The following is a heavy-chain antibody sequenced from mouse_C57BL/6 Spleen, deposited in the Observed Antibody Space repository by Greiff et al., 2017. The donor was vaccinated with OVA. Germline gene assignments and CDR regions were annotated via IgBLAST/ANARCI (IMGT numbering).Heavy chain of an antibody. J-gene: IGHJ3*01. CDR3: ARDLTGRFAY. CDR1: GYSFTGYY. CDR2: INPSTGGT. Sequence: VKLQESGPELVKPGASVKISCKASGYSFTGYYMNWVKQSPEKSLEWIGEINPSTGGTTYNQKFKAKATLTVDKSSSTAYMQLKSLTSEDSAVYYCARDLTGRFAYWGQGTLVTVSA. D-gene: IGHD4-1*01. V-gene: IGHV1-42*01.